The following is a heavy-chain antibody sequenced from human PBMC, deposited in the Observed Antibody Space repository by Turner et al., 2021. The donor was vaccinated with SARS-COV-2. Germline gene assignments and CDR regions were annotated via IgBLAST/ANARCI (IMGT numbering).Heavy chain of an antibody. J-gene: IGHJ3*02. CDR2: ISSSSSYI. V-gene: IGHV3-21*02. CDR1: GFTFSSYS. D-gene: IGHD3-22*01. Sequence: EVQLVESGGGLVKPGGSLRLSCASSGFTFSSYSMNWVRQAPGKGLEWVSSISSSSSYIYYADSVKGRFTISRDNAKNSLYLQMNSLRAEDTAVYYCARWHYVDSSGYYTQAFDIWGQGTMVTVSS. CDR3: ARWHYVDSSGYYTQAFDI.